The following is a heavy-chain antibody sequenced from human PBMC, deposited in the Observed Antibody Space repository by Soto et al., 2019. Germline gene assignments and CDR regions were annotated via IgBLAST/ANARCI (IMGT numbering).Heavy chain of an antibody. V-gene: IGHV1-46*01. CDR3: ARATYFYDSSGYCTMFDP. D-gene: IGHD3-22*01. CDR2: INPSGGST. CDR1: GYTFTSYY. J-gene: IGHJ5*02. Sequence: ASVKVACKASGYTFTSYYMHWVRQAPGQGLERMGIINPSGGSTSYAQKFQGRVTMTRDTSTSTVYMELSSLRSEDTAVYFFARATYFYDSSGYCTMFDPWGQGTLVTGSS.